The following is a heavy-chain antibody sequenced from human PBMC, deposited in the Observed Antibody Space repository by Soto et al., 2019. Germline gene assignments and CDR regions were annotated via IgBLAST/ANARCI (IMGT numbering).Heavy chain of an antibody. D-gene: IGHD6-13*01. CDR1: GGSISSSNW. CDR3: ARKSGAAAAGTGYYYGMDV. Sequence: PSETLSLTCAVSGGSISSSNWWSWVRQPPGKGLEWIGEIYHSGSTNYNPSLKSRVTISVDKSKNQFSLKLSSVTAADTAVYYCARKSGAAAAGTGYYYGMDVWGQGTTVTVSS. J-gene: IGHJ6*02. V-gene: IGHV4-4*02. CDR2: IYHSGST.